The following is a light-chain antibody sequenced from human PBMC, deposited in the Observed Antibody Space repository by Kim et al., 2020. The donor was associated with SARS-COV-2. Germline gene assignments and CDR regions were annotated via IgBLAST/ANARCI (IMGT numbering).Light chain of an antibody. V-gene: IGKV4-1*01. Sequence: RATINCKSSQSVLHSSNNKNYLAWYQQRPGQPPKLLIYWASTRESGVPDRLSGSGSGTDFALTISSLQAEDVAVYYCQQYYTPPYTVGQGTKLEI. CDR2: WAS. CDR3: QQYYTPPYT. CDR1: QSVLHSSNNKNY. J-gene: IGKJ2*01.